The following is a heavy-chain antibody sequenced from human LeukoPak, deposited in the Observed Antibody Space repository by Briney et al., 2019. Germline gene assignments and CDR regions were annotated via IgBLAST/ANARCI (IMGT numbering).Heavy chain of an antibody. CDR1: GASVSSDNYY. CDR3: ARYLDTAMVRAGYFDY. CDR2: IYYSGSA. V-gene: IGHV4-61*01. Sequence: PSETLSLTCTVSGASVSSDNYYWSWIRQPPGKGLERIGYIYYSGSANYNPSLKSRVTISVDTSKNQSSLKLRSVTAADTAVYYCARYLDTAMVRAGYFDYWGQGTLVTVSS. D-gene: IGHD5-18*01. J-gene: IGHJ4*02.